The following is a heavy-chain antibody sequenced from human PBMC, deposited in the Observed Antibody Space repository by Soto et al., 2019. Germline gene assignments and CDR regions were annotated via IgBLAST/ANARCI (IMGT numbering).Heavy chain of an antibody. CDR2: IYYSGST. J-gene: IGHJ5*02. CDR3: ARREQLAGGYVDP. V-gene: IGHV4-39*01. CDR1: GGSISSSGYY. D-gene: IGHD6-6*01. Sequence: QLQLQESGPGLVKPSETLSLICTVAGGSISSSGYYWGLIRQPPGKGLEWIGRIYYSGSTYYNPSRKSRVTIAVDTPKNQYPRKLRSVTAADTAVYYCARREQLAGGYVDPWGQGTLVTVSS.